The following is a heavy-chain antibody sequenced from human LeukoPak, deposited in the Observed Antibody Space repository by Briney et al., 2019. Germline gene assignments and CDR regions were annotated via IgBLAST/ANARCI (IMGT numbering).Heavy chain of an antibody. Sequence: GGSLRLSCAASGFTFSSYSMNWVRQAPGKGLEWVSSISSSSSYIYYADSVKGRFTISRDNAKNSLYLQMNSLRAEDTAVYYCARSEMATILDYYYYMDVWGKGTTVTVSS. CDR2: ISSSSSYI. V-gene: IGHV3-21*01. D-gene: IGHD5-24*01. CDR1: GFTFSSYS. CDR3: ARSEMATILDYYYYMDV. J-gene: IGHJ6*03.